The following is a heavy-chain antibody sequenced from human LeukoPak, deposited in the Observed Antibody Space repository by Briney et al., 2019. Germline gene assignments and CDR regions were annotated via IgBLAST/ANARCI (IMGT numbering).Heavy chain of an antibody. J-gene: IGHJ4*02. D-gene: IGHD3-10*01. CDR1: GGSISSSSYY. CDR3: ARVSVGSGSYGCDY. CDR2: IYYSGST. Sequence: SETLSLTCTVSGGSISSSSYYWGWIRQPPGKGLEGIGSIYYSGSTYYNPSLKSRVTISVDTSKNQFSLRLSSVTAADTAVYYCARVSVGSGSYGCDYWGQGTLVTVSS. V-gene: IGHV4-39*07.